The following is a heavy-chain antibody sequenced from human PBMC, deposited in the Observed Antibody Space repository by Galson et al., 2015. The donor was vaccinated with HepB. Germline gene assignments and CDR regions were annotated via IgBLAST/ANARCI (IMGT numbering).Heavy chain of an antibody. V-gene: IGHV1-46*01. CDR1: GYTFTSYY. CDR2: INPSGGST. D-gene: IGHD6-13*01. J-gene: IGHJ4*02. Sequence: SVKVSCKASGYTFTSYYMHWVRQAPGQGLEWMGIINPSGGSTSYAQKFQGRVTMTRDTSTSTVYMELSSLRSEDTAVYYCARDYSEAAAQPTCGYWGQGTLVTVSS. CDR3: ARDYSEAAAQPTCGY.